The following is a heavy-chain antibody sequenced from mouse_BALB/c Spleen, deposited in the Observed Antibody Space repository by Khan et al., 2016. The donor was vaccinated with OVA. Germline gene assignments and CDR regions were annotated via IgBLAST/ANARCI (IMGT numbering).Heavy chain of an antibody. CDR2: ISSGGSYT. CDR3: ARLAYYYNSEGFAY. J-gene: IGHJ3*01. CDR1: GFTFSTYG. V-gene: IGHV5-6*01. D-gene: IGHD1-1*02. Sequence: EVQVVESGGDLVKPGGSLKLSCAASGFTFSTYGMSWVRQTPDKRLEWVATISSGGSYTYYVASVKGRFTISRDNAKNTLYLQMSSLKSEDTAMYYCARLAYYYNSEGFAYWGQGTLVTVSA.